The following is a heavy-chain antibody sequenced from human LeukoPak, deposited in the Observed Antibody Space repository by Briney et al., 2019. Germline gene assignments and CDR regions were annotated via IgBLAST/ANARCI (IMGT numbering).Heavy chain of an antibody. J-gene: IGHJ6*03. V-gene: IGHV3-11*04. CDR3: ARDGYYDFWSGYYSHYYYYMDV. Sequence: PGGSLRLSCAASGFTFSDYYMSWIRQAPGKGLEWVSYISSSGSTIYYADSVKGRFTISRDNAKDSLYLQMNSPRAEDTAVYYCARDGYYDFWSGYYSHYYYYMDVWGKGTTVTVSS. CDR1: GFTFSDYY. D-gene: IGHD3-3*01. CDR2: ISSSGSTI.